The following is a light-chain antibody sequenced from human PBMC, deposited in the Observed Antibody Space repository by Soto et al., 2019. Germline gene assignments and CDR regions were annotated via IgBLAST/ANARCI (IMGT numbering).Light chain of an antibody. CDR2: DVS. V-gene: IGLV2-14*03. J-gene: IGLJ1*01. Sequence: QSVLTQPASVSGSPGQSITISCTGTSSDVGGYSYISWYQHNPGRAPKLMIYDVSNRPSGISDRFSGSKSGNTASLTISRLQVEDEADYYCSSYTTSSTYVFGSGTKVTVL. CDR1: SSDVGGYSY. CDR3: SSYTTSSTYV.